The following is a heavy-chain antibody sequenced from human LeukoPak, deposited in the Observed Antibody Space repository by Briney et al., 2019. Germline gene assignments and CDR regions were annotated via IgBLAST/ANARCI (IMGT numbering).Heavy chain of an antibody. J-gene: IGHJ4*02. CDR3: ARNRIAVAGAFDY. CDR2: ISSSSSYI. CDR1: GFTFSSYS. D-gene: IGHD6-19*01. V-gene: IGHV3-21*01. Sequence: GGSLRLSCAASGFTFSSYSMNWVRQAPGKGLEWVSSISSSSSYIHYADSVKGRFTISRDNAKNSLYLQMNSLRAEDTAVYYCARNRIAVAGAFDYWGQGTLVTVSS.